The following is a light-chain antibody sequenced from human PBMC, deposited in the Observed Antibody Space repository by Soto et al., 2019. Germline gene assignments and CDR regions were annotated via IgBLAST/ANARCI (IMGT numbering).Light chain of an antibody. CDR3: SSKRDSSTLFV. CDR2: EVT. V-gene: IGLV2-14*01. Sequence: QSVLPQPTSVSGSPGQPITISCTGTSSDAGAYNYVSWYQHHPGKVPKLVIYEVTNRPSGVSDRFSGSKSGNTASLSISGLQAEDEADYYCSSKRDSSTLFVFGTGTRSPS. J-gene: IGLJ1*01. CDR1: SSDAGAYNY.